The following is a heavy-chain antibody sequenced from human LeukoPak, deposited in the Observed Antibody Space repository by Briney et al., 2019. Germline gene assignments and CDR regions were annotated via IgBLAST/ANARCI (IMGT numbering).Heavy chain of an antibody. CDR3: ASSCSSTSCYGRDV. Sequence: GGCPRLSCAASGFTLDDYGMSWVRQAPGKRLECVSGINWNGGSTVYADSVKGRFTISRDNAKHSLYLQINSLRAEDTALYHCASSCSSTSCYGRDVWGKGTTVTVSS. D-gene: IGHD2-2*01. CDR2: INWNGGST. V-gene: IGHV3-20*01. CDR1: GFTLDDYG. J-gene: IGHJ6*04.